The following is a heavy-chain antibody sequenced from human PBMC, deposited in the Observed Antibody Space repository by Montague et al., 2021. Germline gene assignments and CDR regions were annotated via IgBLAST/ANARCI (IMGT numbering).Heavy chain of an antibody. CDR3: AKRDSSGLHYFDY. V-gene: IGHV3-23*01. J-gene: IGHJ4*02. Sequence: SLRLSCAASGFTFSSYAMTWVRQAPGKGLEWVSLIVGNGGNTFYADSVKGRFTIFRDNSKNALYLQMNSLRADDTAAYYCAKRDSSGLHYFDYWGQGTLVTVSS. D-gene: IGHD6-19*01. CDR1: GFTFSSYA. CDR2: IVGNGGNT.